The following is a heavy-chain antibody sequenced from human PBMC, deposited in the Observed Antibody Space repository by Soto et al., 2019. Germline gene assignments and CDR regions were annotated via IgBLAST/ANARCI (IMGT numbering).Heavy chain of an antibody. J-gene: IGHJ4*02. CDR3: AKDTVAVAGTVDIDY. CDR2: ISYDGSNK. Sequence: LRLSCAASGFTFSSYGMHWVRQAPGKGLEWVAVISYDGSNKYYADSVKGRFTISRDNSKNTLYLQMNSLRAEDTAVYYCAKDTVAVAGTVDIDYWGQGTLVTVSS. CDR1: GFTFSSYG. D-gene: IGHD6-19*01. V-gene: IGHV3-30*18.